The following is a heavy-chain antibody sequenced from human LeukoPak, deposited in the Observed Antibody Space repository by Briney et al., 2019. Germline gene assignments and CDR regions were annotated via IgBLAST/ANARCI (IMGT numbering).Heavy chain of an antibody. Sequence: SVKVSCKASGGTFSNYAISWVRQPPGQGLEWMGGIIPVFGTANYAQKFQGRVTITADESTSIAYMELSSLIFEDTAVYYCAITGSHRGFDPWGQGTLVTVSS. V-gene: IGHV1-69*13. CDR2: IIPVFGTA. CDR3: AITGSHRGFDP. D-gene: IGHD1-14*01. J-gene: IGHJ5*02. CDR1: GGTFSNYA.